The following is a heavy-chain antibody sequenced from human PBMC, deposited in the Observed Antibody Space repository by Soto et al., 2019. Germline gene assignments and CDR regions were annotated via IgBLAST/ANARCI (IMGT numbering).Heavy chain of an antibody. CDR1: GFSLSTSGVG. Sequence: QITLKESGPTLVKPTQTLTLTCTFSGFSLSTSGVGVGWIRQPPGKALEWLALIYWDDDKRYSPSLKSRLTITKDTSKNQVVLTMTNMDPVDTATYYCAHKRGSSSGYYYYYMGVWGKGTTVTVTS. CDR2: IYWDDDK. V-gene: IGHV2-5*02. J-gene: IGHJ6*03. CDR3: AHKRGSSSGYYYYYMGV. D-gene: IGHD6-6*01.